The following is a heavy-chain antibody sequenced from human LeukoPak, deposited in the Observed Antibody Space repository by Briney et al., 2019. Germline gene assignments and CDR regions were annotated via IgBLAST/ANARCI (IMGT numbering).Heavy chain of an antibody. CDR3: AKVSVGLRFFDWLS. V-gene: IGHV3-23*01. J-gene: IGHJ5*02. CDR1: GFTFSNYA. D-gene: IGHD3-9*01. CDR2: MSGSGGTT. Sequence: GGSLRLSCAASGFTFSNYAMSWVRQAPGKGLEWVSGMSGSGGTTYYADSVKGRFTISRDNSKNTLYLQMNSLRAEDTAVYYCAKVSVGLRFFDWLSWGQGTLVTVSS.